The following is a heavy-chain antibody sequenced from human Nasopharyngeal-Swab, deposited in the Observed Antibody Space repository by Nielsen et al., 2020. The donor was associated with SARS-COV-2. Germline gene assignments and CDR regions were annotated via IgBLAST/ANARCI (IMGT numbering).Heavy chain of an antibody. Sequence: VRQMPGKGLEWMGRIDPSDSYTNYSPSFQGHVTISADKSISTAYLQWSSLKASDTAMYYCARRVYGSGEELDTWGQGTLVTVSS. J-gene: IGHJ5*02. CDR3: ARRVYGSGEELDT. CDR2: IDPSDSYT. D-gene: IGHD3-10*01. V-gene: IGHV5-10-1*01.